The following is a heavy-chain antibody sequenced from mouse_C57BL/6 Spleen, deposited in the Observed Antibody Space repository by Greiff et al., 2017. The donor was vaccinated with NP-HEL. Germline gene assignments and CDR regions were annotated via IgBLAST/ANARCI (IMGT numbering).Heavy chain of an antibody. D-gene: IGHD1-1*01. Sequence: EVKVVESGTVLARPGASVKMSCKTSGYTFTSYWMHWVKQRPGQGLEWIGAIYPGNSDTSYNQKFKGKAKLTAVTSASTAYMELSSLTNEDSAVYYCTCTYYYGSSSFDYWGQGTTLTVSS. V-gene: IGHV1-5*01. CDR2: IYPGNSDT. J-gene: IGHJ2*01. CDR3: TCTYYYGSSSFDY. CDR1: GYTFTSYW.